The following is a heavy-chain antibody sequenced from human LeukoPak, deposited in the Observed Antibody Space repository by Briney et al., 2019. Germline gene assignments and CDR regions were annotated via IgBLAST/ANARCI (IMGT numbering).Heavy chain of an antibody. CDR1: GFTFSSYW. CDR3: ARVSADFWGGYYSSYYYYYMDV. J-gene: IGHJ6*03. CDR2: IKQDGSEK. Sequence: PGGSLRLSCAASGFTFSSYWMSWVRQAPGKGLEWVANIKQDGSEKYYVDSVKGRFTISRDNAKNSLYLQMNSLRAEDTAVYYCARVSADFWGGYYSSYYYYYMDVWGKGTTVTVSS. D-gene: IGHD3-3*01. V-gene: IGHV3-7*01.